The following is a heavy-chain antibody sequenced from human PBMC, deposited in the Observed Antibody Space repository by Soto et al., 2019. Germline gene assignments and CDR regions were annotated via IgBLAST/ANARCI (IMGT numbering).Heavy chain of an antibody. D-gene: IGHD1-7*01. Sequence: GGSLRLSCAASGFTFNNYAMSWVRQAPGKGLEWVSAISANGQGIYYADSVKGRFIISRDSSKNTVFLHMDSLTAEDTAVYYCAKDRNYPRDQFHNWGQGTLVTVSS. CDR1: GFTFNNYA. CDR3: AKDRNYPRDQFHN. J-gene: IGHJ4*02. CDR2: ISANGQGI. V-gene: IGHV3-23*01.